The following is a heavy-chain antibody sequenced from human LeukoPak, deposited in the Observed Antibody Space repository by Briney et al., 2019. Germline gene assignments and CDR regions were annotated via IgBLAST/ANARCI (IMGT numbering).Heavy chain of an antibody. J-gene: IGHJ5*02. D-gene: IGHD6-13*01. CDR2: IYHSGST. CDR3: ARDGEVLSSSWFWFDP. Sequence: SETLSLTCTVSGYSISSGYYWGWIRQPPGKGLEWIGSIYHSGSTYYNPSLKSRVTISVDTSKNQFSLKLSSVTAADTAVYYCARDGEVLSSSWFWFDPWGQGTLVTVSS. V-gene: IGHV4-38-2*02. CDR1: GYSISSGYY.